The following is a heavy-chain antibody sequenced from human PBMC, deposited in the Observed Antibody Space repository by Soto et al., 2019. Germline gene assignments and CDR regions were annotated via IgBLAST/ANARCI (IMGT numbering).Heavy chain of an antibody. CDR3: ARGPLRFLEWGMGYYYYYGMDV. J-gene: IGHJ6*02. D-gene: IGHD3-3*01. CDR2: INHSVST. V-gene: IGHV4-34*01. CDR1: GGSFSGYY. Sequence: PSETLSLTCAVYGGSFSGYYWSWIRQPPGKGLEWIGEINHSVSTNYNPSLKSRVTISVDTSKNQFSLKLSSVTAADTAVYYCARGPLRFLEWGMGYYYYYGMDVWGQGTKVTVSS.